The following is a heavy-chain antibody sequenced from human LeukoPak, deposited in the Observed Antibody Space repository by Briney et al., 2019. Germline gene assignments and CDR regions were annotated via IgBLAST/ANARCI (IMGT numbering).Heavy chain of an antibody. CDR1: GFTFSTYW. CDR2: IKKDGSET. V-gene: IGHV3-7*01. J-gene: IGHJ4*02. Sequence: GGSLRLSCAASGFTFSTYWVSWVRQAPGKGLEWVANIKKDGSETNYGDSVKGRFTISRDNAKNSLYLQMNSLRAEDTAVYYCARDSSGYQWGQGTLVTVSS. CDR3: ARDSSGYQ. D-gene: IGHD3-22*01.